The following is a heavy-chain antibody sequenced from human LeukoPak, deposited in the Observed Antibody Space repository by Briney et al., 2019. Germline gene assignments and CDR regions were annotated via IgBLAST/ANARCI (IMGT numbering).Heavy chain of an antibody. CDR1: GGSISSSSYY. D-gene: IGHD2-2*01. Sequence: SETLSLTCTVSGGSISSSSYYWGWIRQPPGKGLEWIGSICYSGSTYYNPSLKSRVTISVDTSKNQFSLKLSSVTAADTAVYYCARRQLSGYYYYYYMDVWGKGTTVTVSS. CDR2: ICYSGST. J-gene: IGHJ6*03. CDR3: ARRQLSGYYYYYYMDV. V-gene: IGHV4-39*01.